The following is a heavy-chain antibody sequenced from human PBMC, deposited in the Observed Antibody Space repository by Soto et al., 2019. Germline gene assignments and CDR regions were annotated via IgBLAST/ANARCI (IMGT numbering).Heavy chain of an antibody. CDR3: ARSGRLWSGTNWFDP. J-gene: IGHJ5*02. V-gene: IGHV4-59*01. CDR2: IFYSGST. CDR1: GGSIRTYY. D-gene: IGHD3-10*01. Sequence: QVQLQESGPGLVKPSETLSLTCTVSGGSIRTYYWNWLRQPPGKGLEWIGYIFYSGSTNYNPSLKSRVTISVDTSKNQFSLKLSSVTAADTAVYYCARSGRLWSGTNWFDPWGQGTLVTVSS.